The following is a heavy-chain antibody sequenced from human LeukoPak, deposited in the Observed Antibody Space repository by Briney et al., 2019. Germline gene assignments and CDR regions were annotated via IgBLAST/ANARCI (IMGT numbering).Heavy chain of an antibody. CDR3: ARDDCSSTSCSDY. CDR1: GFTYRRYS. CDR2: ISSSSSYI. J-gene: IGHJ4*02. Sequence: GGSLRLSCVASGFTYRRYSMNWVRQAPGKGLEWVSSISSSSSYIYYADSVKGRFTISRDNAKNSLYLQMNSLRAEDTAVYYCARDDCSSTSCSDYWGQGTLVTVSS. V-gene: IGHV3-21*01. D-gene: IGHD2-2*01.